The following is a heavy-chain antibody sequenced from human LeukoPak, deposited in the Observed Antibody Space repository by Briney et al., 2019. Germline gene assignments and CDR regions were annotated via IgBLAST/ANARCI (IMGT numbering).Heavy chain of an antibody. J-gene: IGHJ4*02. V-gene: IGHV3-21*04. CDR1: GFTLSNHT. CDR3: AKDLVPGS. Sequence: PGGSLRLSCAASGFTLSNHTMNWVRQAPGKGLEWVSSISVSSSYIYYADSVKGRFTISRDNSKNTLYLQMNSLRAEDTAVYYCAKDLVPGSWGQGTLVTVSS. D-gene: IGHD2-2*01. CDR2: ISVSSSYI.